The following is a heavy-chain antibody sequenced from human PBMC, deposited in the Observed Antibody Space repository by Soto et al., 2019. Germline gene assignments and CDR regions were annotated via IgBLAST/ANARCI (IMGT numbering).Heavy chain of an antibody. D-gene: IGHD2-15*01. V-gene: IGHV3-23*01. CDR1: GFTFNNYA. J-gene: IGHJ4*02. Sequence: EVQLLESRGGLIQPGGSLRLSCAASGFTFNNYAMSWVRQAPGKGLEWVSVISGSGDGTYYADSVKGRFTISRDNSKNTLYLNMNSLKLEDTAVYYCAKDPEYCSFGRCSRVDYWGREPWSPSPQ. CDR2: ISGSGDGT. CDR3: AKDPEYCSFGRCSRVDY.